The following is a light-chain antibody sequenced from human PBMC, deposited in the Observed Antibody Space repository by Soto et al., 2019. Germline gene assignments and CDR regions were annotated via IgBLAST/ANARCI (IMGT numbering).Light chain of an antibody. Sequence: QSALTQPAYVSGSPGQSITVSCTGTSSDVGGYNYVSWYQQHPGKAPKLMIYDVSNRPSGVSNRFSGSKSGNTASLTISGLRAEDEADYYCSSYTSSGTLVFGTGTKVTVL. CDR1: SSDVGGYNY. CDR2: DVS. V-gene: IGLV2-14*01. J-gene: IGLJ1*01. CDR3: SSYTSSGTLV.